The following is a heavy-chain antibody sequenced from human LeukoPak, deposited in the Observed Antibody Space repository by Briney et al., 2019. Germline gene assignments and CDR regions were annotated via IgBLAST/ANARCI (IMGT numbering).Heavy chain of an antibody. CDR3: ATSGGSDGGSDYFDY. V-gene: IGHV1-18*01. D-gene: IGHD3-16*01. CDR2: ISAYNGNT. J-gene: IGHJ4*02. Sequence: ASVKVSCKASGYTFTSYGISWVRQAPGQGLEWMGWISAYNGNTNYAQKLQGRVTMTTDTTTSTAYMELRSLRSEDTAVYYCATSGGSDGGSDYFDYWGQGTLVTVSS. CDR1: GYTFTSYG.